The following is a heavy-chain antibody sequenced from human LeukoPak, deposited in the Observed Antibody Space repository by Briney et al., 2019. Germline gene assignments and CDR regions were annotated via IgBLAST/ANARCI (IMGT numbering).Heavy chain of an antibody. Sequence: SETLSLTCTVSGGSISSYYWSWIRLPPGKGLEWIGYIYYSGSTNYNPSLKSRVTISVDTSKNQFSLKLSSVTAADTAVYYCARDLRGDILTGYNYYYYYGMDVWGQGTTVTVSS. V-gene: IGHV4-59*01. CDR3: ARDLRGDILTGYNYYYYYGMDV. CDR2: IYYSGST. D-gene: IGHD3-9*01. J-gene: IGHJ6*02. CDR1: GGSISSYY.